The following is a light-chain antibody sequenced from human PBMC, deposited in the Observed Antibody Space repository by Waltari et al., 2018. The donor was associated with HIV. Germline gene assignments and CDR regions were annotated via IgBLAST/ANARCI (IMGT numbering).Light chain of an antibody. J-gene: IGKJ4*01. CDR1: QSLLHSDGKTY. CDR2: LVS. Sequence: DIVMTQSPLSLPVTPGEPASISCRSSQSLLHSDGKTYLDWYLQKPGQSPQLLIYLVSNRASGVPDRISGSGSGTDFTLRISRVEAEDVGVYYCMQAVQTSLTFGGGTKVEIK. CDR3: MQAVQTSLT. V-gene: IGKV2-28*01.